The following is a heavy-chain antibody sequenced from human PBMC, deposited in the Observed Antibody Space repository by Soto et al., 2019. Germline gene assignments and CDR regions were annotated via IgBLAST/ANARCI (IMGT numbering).Heavy chain of an antibody. CDR3: ASGGGQGQGLVMRPDFDI. V-gene: IGHV3-7*01. CDR2: KKQDGSEK. D-gene: IGHD6-19*01. Sequence: GGSLRLSCAASGFTFSSYWMSWVRQAPGKGLEWVANKKQDGSEKYFVVFVKGRFTISRDNAKNFLYLQMNSLRAEDRAFFFFASGGGQGQGLVMRPDFDIWGQGTMVTVSS. J-gene: IGHJ3*02. CDR1: GFTFSSYW.